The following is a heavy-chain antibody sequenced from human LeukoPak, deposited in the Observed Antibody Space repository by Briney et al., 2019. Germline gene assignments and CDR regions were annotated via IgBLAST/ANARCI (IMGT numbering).Heavy chain of an antibody. CDR3: ATLYTGTWPPLIDY. V-gene: IGHV4-39*01. Sequence: PSETLSLTCTVSGGSISSSTYYWGWIRQPPGKGLEWIGSIYYSGSFYYNPSLKSRVTMSVDTSKNQFSLKLSSVTAADTAVYYCATLYTGTWPPLIDYSGQGTLVTVSS. D-gene: IGHD2-2*02. CDR2: IYYSGSF. CDR1: GGSISSSTYY. J-gene: IGHJ4*02.